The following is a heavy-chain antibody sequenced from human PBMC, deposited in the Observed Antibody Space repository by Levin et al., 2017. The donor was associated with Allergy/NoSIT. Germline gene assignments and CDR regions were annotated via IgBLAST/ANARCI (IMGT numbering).Heavy chain of an antibody. CDR3: ARHDTWNDGRYYFDS. V-gene: IGHV4-59*08. J-gene: IGHJ4*02. Sequence: KSSETLSLTCTVSGGSISSYYWSWIRQPPGKGLEWIGYIHYSGSTTYNPSLKSRLTISLDTSKNQFSLKLSSVTAADTAIYYCARHDTWNDGRYYFDSWGQGTLVTVSS. CDR1: GGSISSYY. D-gene: IGHD1-20*01. CDR2: IHYSGST.